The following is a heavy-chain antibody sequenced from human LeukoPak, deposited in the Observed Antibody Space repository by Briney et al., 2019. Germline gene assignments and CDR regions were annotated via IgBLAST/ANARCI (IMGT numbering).Heavy chain of an antibody. CDR3: ARLRLGELYSWFDP. CDR2: INSDGRST. D-gene: IGHD3-16*01. CDR1: GFTFSSYW. J-gene: IGHJ5*02. V-gene: IGHV3-74*01. Sequence: GGSLRLSCAASGFTFSSYWMHWVRQAPGKGLVWFSRINSDGRSTSYADSLKGRFTISRDNAKNTLYLQMNSLRAEDTAVYYCARLRLGELYSWFDPWGQGTLVTVSS.